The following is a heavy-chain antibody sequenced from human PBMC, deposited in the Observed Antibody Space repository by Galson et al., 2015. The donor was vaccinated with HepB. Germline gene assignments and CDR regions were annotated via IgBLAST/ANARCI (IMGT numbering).Heavy chain of an antibody. D-gene: IGHD6-13*01. CDR1: GGTFSSYA. CDR3: ARDTGYSSSWDYWYFDL. CDR2: IIPIFGTA. V-gene: IGHV1-69*13. Sequence: SVKVSCKASGGTFSSYAISWVRQAPGQGPEWMGGIIPIFGTANYAQKFQGRVTITADESTSTAYMELSSLRSEDTAVYYCARDTGYSSSWDYWYFDLWGRGTLVTVSS. J-gene: IGHJ2*01.